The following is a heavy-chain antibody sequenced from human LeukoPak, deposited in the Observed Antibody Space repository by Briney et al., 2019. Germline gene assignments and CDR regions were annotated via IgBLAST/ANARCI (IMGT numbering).Heavy chain of an antibody. V-gene: IGHV1-18*01. Sequence: ASVKVSCKASGYTFTSYGISWLRQAPGQGLEWMGWISAYNGNTNYAQKLQGRVTMTTDTSTSTAYMELRSLRSDDTAVYYCARVRGLTDYRYFDYWGQGTLVTVSS. CDR1: GYTFTSYG. D-gene: IGHD4-11*01. CDR2: ISAYNGNT. CDR3: ARVRGLTDYRYFDY. J-gene: IGHJ4*02.